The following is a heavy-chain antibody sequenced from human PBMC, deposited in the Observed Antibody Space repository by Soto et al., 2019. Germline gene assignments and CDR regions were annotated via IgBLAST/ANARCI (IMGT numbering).Heavy chain of an antibody. Sequence: QVQLQESGPGLVKPSQTLSLTCTVSGDSISSGSYYWSWIRQHPGKGLEWIGYIYYSGNSYYNPSFKSRLTISVDTSKNQCSLKLSSVTAADTAVYYCARGLRVSLVRGVITAATDAFDIWGQGTMVTVSS. CDR1: GDSISSGSYY. CDR3: ARGLRVSLVRGVITAATDAFDI. D-gene: IGHD3-10*01. V-gene: IGHV4-31*03. CDR2: IYYSGNS. J-gene: IGHJ3*02.